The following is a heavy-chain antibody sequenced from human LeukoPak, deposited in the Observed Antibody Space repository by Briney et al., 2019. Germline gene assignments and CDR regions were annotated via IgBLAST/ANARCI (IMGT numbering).Heavy chain of an antibody. CDR2: IKQDGSEK. CDR1: GFTFCSYW. J-gene: IGHJ4*02. D-gene: IGHD6-6*01. CDR3: ARGSGWPSSSSPKFDY. V-gene: IGHV3-7*01. Sequence: GGSLRLSCAASGFTFCSYWMSWVRQAPGKGLEWVANIKQDGSEKYYVDSVKGRFTISRDNAKNSLYLQMNSLRAEDTAVYYCARGSGWPSSSSPKFDYWGQGTLVTVSS.